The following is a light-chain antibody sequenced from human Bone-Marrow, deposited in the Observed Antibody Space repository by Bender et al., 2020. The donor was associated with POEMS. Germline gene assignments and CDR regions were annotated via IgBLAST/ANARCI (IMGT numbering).Light chain of an antibody. CDR1: ALPKQY. V-gene: IGLV3-25*03. CDR3: QSVARGGAYRV. Sequence: SYELTQPPSVSVSPGHTARITCSGDALPKQYAYWYQQKPGQAPVMVIYKDFERPSAIPERFSGSTSGTTVTLTISGVQAEDEADYYCQSVARGGAYRVFGSGTKVTVL. CDR2: KDF. J-gene: IGLJ1*01.